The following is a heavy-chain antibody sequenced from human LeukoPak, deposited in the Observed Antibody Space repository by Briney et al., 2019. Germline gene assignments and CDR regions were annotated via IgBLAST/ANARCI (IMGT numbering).Heavy chain of an antibody. D-gene: IGHD3-22*01. CDR1: GFTFSSSA. Sequence: QSGGSLRLSCAASGFTFSSSAMSWVRQVPGKGLEWVSGISGSGGSTHYADSVKGRFTTSRDNSKNTLYLQMNSLRAEDTAVYYCAKVSTSMIVGGVDWFDPWGQGTLVTVSS. J-gene: IGHJ5*02. CDR2: ISGSGGST. V-gene: IGHV3-23*01. CDR3: AKVSTSMIVGGVDWFDP.